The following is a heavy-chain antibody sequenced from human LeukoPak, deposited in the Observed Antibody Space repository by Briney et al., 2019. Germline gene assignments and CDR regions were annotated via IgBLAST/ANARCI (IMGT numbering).Heavy chain of an antibody. V-gene: IGHV4-34*01. CDR2: INHSGST. D-gene: IGHD2-15*01. J-gene: IGHJ4*02. CDR3: ARGVGWYCSGGSCYWDY. Sequence: SETLSLTCAIYGGSFSGYYWSWIRQPPGKGLEWIGEINHSGSTNYNPSLKSRVTISVDTSKNQFSLKLSSVTAADTAVYYCARGVGWYCSGGSCYWDYWGQGTLVTVSS. CDR1: GGSFSGYY.